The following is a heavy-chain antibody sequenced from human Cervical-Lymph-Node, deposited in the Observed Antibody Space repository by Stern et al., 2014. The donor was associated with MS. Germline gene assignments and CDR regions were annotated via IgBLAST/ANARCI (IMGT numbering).Heavy chain of an antibody. J-gene: IGHJ6*02. D-gene: IGHD3-3*01. CDR2: ISWNSGSI. CDR1: GFTFDDYA. CDR3: AKDIRPHYDFWSGYYNEGPYYYYYGMDV. Sequence: VQLVESGGGLVQPGRSLRLSCAASGFTFDDYAMHWVRQAPGKGLEWVSGISWNSGSIGYADSVKGRFTISRDNAKNSLNSLRAEDTALYYCAKDIRPHYDFWSGYYNEGPYYYYYGMDVWGQGTTVTVSS. V-gene: IGHV3-9*01.